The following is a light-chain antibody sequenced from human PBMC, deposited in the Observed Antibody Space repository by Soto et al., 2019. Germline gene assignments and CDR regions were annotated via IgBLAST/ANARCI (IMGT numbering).Light chain of an antibody. V-gene: IGKV4-1*01. CDR2: WAS. Sequence: DIVMSQCPDALAGALVEMATSNCKSRQSVLNTSNNKHYLAWYQQKPGQPPKLLIYWASTRESGVPDRFSGSVFGTDFTLTISSLQAEDVAVYYCQQYYTTPLTFGGGTKVDI. J-gene: IGKJ4*01. CDR1: QSVLNTSNNKHY. CDR3: QQYYTTPLT.